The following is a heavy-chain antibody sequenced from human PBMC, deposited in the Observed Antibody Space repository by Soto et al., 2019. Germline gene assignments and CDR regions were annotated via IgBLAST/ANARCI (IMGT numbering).Heavy chain of an antibody. CDR3: AKESLDYFDSGRFYAPAFDH. D-gene: IGHD3-10*01. V-gene: IGHV3-30*18. CDR2: ISFDGRDI. Sequence: QVQLVESGGGVVHPGTSLRLSCVTSGFTFSSFAMDWVRQAPGKGLEWVAAISFDGRDISYRESVKGRFTISRDKFKNTVYLQMNSLRPEDTAVYYCAKESLDYFDSGRFYAPAFDHWGQGTLDTVSS. J-gene: IGHJ4*02. CDR1: GFTFSSFA.